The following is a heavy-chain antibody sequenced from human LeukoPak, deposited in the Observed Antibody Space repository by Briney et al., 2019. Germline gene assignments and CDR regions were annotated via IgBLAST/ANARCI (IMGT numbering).Heavy chain of an antibody. Sequence: ASVKVSCKASGYTFTSYGISWVRQAPGQGLEWMGWISAYNGNTNYAQKVQGRVTMTTDTSTSTAYMELRSLRSDDTAVYYCARGREYGYYGSGSLDAFDIWGQGTMVTVSS. CDR1: GYTFTSYG. CDR3: ARGREYGYYGSGSLDAFDI. CDR2: ISAYNGNT. V-gene: IGHV1-18*01. D-gene: IGHD3-10*01. J-gene: IGHJ3*02.